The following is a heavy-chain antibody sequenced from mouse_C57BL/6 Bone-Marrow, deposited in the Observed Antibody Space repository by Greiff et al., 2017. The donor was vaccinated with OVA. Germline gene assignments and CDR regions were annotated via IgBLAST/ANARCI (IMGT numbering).Heavy chain of an antibody. D-gene: IGHD1-1*01. J-gene: IGHJ1*03. V-gene: IGHV1-81*01. Sequence: VQLQQSGAELARPGASVKLSCKASGYTFTSYGISWVKQRTGQGLEWIGEIYPRSGNTYYNEKFKGKATLTADKSSSTAYMELRSLTSEDSAVYFCAREGDYYGSSLCWYFDVWGTGTTVTVSS. CDR1: GYTFTSYG. CDR3: AREGDYYGSSLCWYFDV. CDR2: IYPRSGNT.